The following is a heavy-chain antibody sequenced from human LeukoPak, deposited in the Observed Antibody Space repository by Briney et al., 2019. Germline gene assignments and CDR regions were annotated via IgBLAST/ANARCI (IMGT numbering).Heavy chain of an antibody. V-gene: IGHV3-74*01. D-gene: IGHD5/OR15-5a*01. J-gene: IGHJ4*02. CDR2: ICPGGTIT. Sequence: PGGSLRLSCTASGFTFSNYCMHWVRQTPGKGLIWVSRICPGGTITNYADSVKGRFTISRDDAKNMMFLQMNSLRADDTAVYYCVRGDLRLPRSTPDCWGQGTLVTVSS. CDR3: VRGDLRLPRSTPDC. CDR1: GFTFSNYC.